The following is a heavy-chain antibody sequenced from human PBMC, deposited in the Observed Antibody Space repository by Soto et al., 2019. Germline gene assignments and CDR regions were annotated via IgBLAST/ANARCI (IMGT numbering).Heavy chain of an antibody. CDR3: ATPTPLWGGIITNLNFDF. V-gene: IGHV1-24*01. J-gene: IGHJ4*02. CDR1: GHTFTEFS. D-gene: IGHD3-10*01. Sequence: ASVKVSCKISGHTFTEFSMHWVRQAPGQGLEWMGGFDPDGGEAIYAQKLHGRVSITEDTVTDTAYMELSGLKSDYTAGHYCATPTPLWGGIITNLNFDFWGQGTLVTVSS. CDR2: FDPDGGEA.